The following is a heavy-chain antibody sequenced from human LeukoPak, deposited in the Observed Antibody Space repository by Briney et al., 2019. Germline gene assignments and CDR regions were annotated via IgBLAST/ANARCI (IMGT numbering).Heavy chain of an antibody. Sequence: SETLSLTCTVSGGSLSSYYWSWIRQPPGKGLEWIGYIYYSGSTYYNPSLKSRFTISVDTSKSQFSLKLSSVTAANTAAYYCARVPSTRTYYYGMDVWGQGTTVTVPS. CDR1: GGSLSSYY. V-gene: IGHV4-59*12. CDR2: IYYSGST. D-gene: IGHD2-2*01. J-gene: IGHJ6*02. CDR3: ARVPSTRTYYYGMDV.